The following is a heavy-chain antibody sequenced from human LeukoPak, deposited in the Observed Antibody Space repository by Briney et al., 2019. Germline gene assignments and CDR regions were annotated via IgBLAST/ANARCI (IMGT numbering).Heavy chain of an antibody. CDR2: ISYDGSNK. CDR3: ARGRYSSGWYSGYFDY. V-gene: IGHV3-30-3*01. J-gene: IGHJ4*02. Sequence: GGSLRLSCAASGFTFSSYAMHWVRQAPGKGLEWVAVISYDGSNKYYADSVKGRFTISRDNSKNTLYLQMNSLRAEDTAVYYCARGRYSSGWYSGYFDYWGQGTLVTVSS. D-gene: IGHD6-19*01. CDR1: GFTFSSYA.